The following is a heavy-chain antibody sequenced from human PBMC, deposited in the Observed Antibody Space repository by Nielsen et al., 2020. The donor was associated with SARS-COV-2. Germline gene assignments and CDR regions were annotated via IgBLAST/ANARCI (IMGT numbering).Heavy chain of an antibody. CDR2: INWNGGST. Sequence: GESLKISCAASGFTFDDYGMSWVRQAPGQGLEWVSGINWNGGSTGYADSVKGRFTISRDNAKSSLYLQMNSLRAEDTAFYYCAKVYGDYVGFFDVWGRGTLVTVSS. CDR3: AKVYGDYVGFFDV. J-gene: IGHJ2*01. D-gene: IGHD4-17*01. CDR1: GFTFDDYG. V-gene: IGHV3-20*04.